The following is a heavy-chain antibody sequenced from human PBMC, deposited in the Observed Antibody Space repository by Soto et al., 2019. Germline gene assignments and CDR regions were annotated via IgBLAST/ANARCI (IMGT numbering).Heavy chain of an antibody. V-gene: IGHV3-23*01. D-gene: IGHD2-21*02. Sequence: GGSLRLSCAASGFTFSSYAMSWVRQAPGKGLEWVSAISGSGGSTYYADSVKGRFTISRDNSKNTLYLQMNSLRAEDTAVNYCAKDPAHDCGGDCPKGRDYYGMDVWGQGTTVTVSS. CDR3: AKDPAHDCGGDCPKGRDYYGMDV. J-gene: IGHJ6*02. CDR2: ISGSGGST. CDR1: GFTFSSYA.